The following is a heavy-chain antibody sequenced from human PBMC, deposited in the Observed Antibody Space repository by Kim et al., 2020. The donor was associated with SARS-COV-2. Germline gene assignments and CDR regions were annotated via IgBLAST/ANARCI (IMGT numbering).Heavy chain of an antibody. CDR1: GFTFSSYS. CDR2: ISSSSSYI. V-gene: IGHV3-21*01. J-gene: IGHJ6*02. Sequence: GGSLRLSCAASGFTFSSYSMNWVRQAPWKGMEWVSSISSSSSYIYYADSVKGRFTISRDHAKNSLYLQMNSLRAEDTAVYYCARAGGSGSYYNRYYYYGMDVWGQGTTVTVSS. CDR3: ARAGGSGSYYNRYYYYGMDV. D-gene: IGHD3-10*01.